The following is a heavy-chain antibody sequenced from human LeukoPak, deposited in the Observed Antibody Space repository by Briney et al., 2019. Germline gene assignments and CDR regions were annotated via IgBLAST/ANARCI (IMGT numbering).Heavy chain of an antibody. V-gene: IGHV3-7*01. CDR3: ARDGTRAPSPPDY. D-gene: IGHD6-13*01. CDR1: GFTFSDFW. Sequence: GGSLRLSCVASGFTFSDFWMSWVRQAPGKGLEWVANIKQDGSATYYVDSVKGRFTMSRDNAKNSLYLQMNSLRGEDTAVYYCARDGTRAPSPPDYWGRGILVTVSS. J-gene: IGHJ4*02. CDR2: IKQDGSAT.